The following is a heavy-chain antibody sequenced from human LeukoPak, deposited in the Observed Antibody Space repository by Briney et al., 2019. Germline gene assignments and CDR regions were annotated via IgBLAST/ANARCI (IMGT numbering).Heavy chain of an antibody. CDR2: INPDSGGT. Sequence: SVKVSCKASGYTFTGYYMHWVRQAPGQGLEGMGRINPDSGGTNYAQKFQGRVTMTRDTSISTAYMELSRLRSDDTAVYYCASDSHIVVVTAIHRYFQHWGQGTLVTVSS. J-gene: IGHJ1*01. CDR3: ASDSHIVVVTAIHRYFQH. CDR1: GYTFTGYY. D-gene: IGHD2-21*02. V-gene: IGHV1-2*06.